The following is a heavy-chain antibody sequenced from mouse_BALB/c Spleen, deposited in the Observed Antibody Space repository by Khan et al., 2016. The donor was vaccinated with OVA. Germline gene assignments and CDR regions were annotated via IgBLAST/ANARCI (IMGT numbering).Heavy chain of an antibody. D-gene: IGHD2-5*01. J-gene: IGHJ4*01. Sequence: EVQLQESGPDLVKPSQSLSLTCTVTGYSITSGYSWHWIRQFPGNKLEWMAYIYFSGSITYNPSLKSRVSITRDTSKNQFFLKWNSVTTEDTATYYCARDSNYMYYWGQGTSVTVSS. CDR1: GYSITSGYS. CDR2: IYFSGSI. V-gene: IGHV3-1*02. CDR3: ARDSNYMYY.